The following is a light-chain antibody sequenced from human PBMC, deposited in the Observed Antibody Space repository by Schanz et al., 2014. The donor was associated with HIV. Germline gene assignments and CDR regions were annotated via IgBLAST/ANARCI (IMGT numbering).Light chain of an antibody. J-gene: IGKJ2*01. V-gene: IGKV1-8*01. CDR2: AAS. CDR1: QGISSY. CDR3: LQDSSKPYT. Sequence: AIRITQSPPSLSASTGDRVTITCRASQGISSYLAWYQQKPGKAPKLLIYAASTLQSGVPSRFSGSGSGTDFTLTISCLQSEDFATYYCLQDSSKPYTFGQGTNLEIK.